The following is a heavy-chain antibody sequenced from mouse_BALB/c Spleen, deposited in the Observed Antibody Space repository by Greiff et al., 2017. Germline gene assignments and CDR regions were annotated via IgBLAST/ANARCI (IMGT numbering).Heavy chain of an antibody. Sequence: EVMLVESGGGLVKPGGSLKLSCAASGFTFSSYAMSWVRQTPEKRLEWVASISSGGSTYYPDSVKGRFTISRDNARNILYLQMSSLRSEDTAMYYCARDVYYGSSYGYFDVWGAGTTVTVSS. V-gene: IGHV5-6-5*01. CDR1: GFTFSSYA. D-gene: IGHD1-1*01. CDR3: ARDVYYGSSYGYFDV. CDR2: ISSGGST. J-gene: IGHJ1*01.